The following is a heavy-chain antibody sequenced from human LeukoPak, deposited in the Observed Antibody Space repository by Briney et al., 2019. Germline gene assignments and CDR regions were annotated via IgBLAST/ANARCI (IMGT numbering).Heavy chain of an antibody. CDR3: ARGLYYGMDV. CDR2: INNVGSST. CDR1: GFTFSTYW. V-gene: IGHV3-74*01. J-gene: IGHJ6*02. Sequence: GGCLRLSCAASGFTFSTYWMHWVRQVPGKGLVWVSRINNVGSSTTYADSVKGRFTISRDNAKNTLYLQMNSLRVEDTAVYYCARGLYYGMDVWGQGTTVTVSS.